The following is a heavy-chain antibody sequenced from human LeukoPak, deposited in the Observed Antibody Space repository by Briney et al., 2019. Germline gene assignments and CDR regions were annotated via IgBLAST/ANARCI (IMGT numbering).Heavy chain of an antibody. CDR3: AKEQDNLLLLSHFDS. CDR1: GFTFNNYA. CDR2: VSGDGQRT. J-gene: IGHJ4*02. Sequence: QPGGSLRLSCAASGFTFNNYAMNWVRQTPGKGLQWVSAVSGDGQRTFYADSVKGRFTIFRDNSMNTLSLQMNSLRVEVTAVYYCAKEQDNLLLLSHFDSWGQGILVTVSA. V-gene: IGHV3-23*01. D-gene: IGHD1-14*01.